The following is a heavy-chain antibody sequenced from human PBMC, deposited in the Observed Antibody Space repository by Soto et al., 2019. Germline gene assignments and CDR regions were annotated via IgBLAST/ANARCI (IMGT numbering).Heavy chain of an antibody. CDR3: AREGGTTVTTFSAFDI. V-gene: IGHV3-21*01. Sequence: GGSLRLSCAASGFTSSSYIMNWVRQSPGKGLEWVSSISSSSSYIYYADSVKGRFTISRDNAKNSLYLQMNSLRAEDTAVYYCAREGGTTVTTFSAFDIWGQGTMVTVSS. J-gene: IGHJ3*02. CDR1: GFTSSSYI. CDR2: ISSSSSYI. D-gene: IGHD4-17*01.